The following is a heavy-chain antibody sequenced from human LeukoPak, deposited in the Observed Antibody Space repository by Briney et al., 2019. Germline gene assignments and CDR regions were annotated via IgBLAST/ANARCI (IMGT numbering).Heavy chain of an antibody. V-gene: IGHV3-9*01. CDR2: ISWNSGSI. CDR1: GFTFDDYA. D-gene: IGHD3-10*01. J-gene: IGHJ6*02. Sequence: GRSLRLSCAASGFTFDDYAMHWVRQAPGRGLEWVSGISWNSGSIGYADSVKGRFTISRDNAKNSLYLQMNSLRAEDTALYYCAKDIRQLGYYGMDVWGQGITVTVSS. CDR3: AKDIRQLGYYGMDV.